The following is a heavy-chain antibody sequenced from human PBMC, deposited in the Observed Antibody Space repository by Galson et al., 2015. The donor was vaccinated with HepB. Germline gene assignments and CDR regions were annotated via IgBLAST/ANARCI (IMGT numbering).Heavy chain of an antibody. CDR3: ASLLQHPESWFDP. CDR1: GFTFSRYA. V-gene: IGHV3-30-3*01. D-gene: IGHD6-13*01. CDR2: ISYDGSNK. Sequence: SLRLSCAASGFTFSRYAMHWVRQAPGKGLEWVAVISYDGSNKYYADSVKGRFTISRDNSKNTLYLQMNSLRAEDTAVYYCASLLQHPESWFDPWGQGTLVTVSS. J-gene: IGHJ5*02.